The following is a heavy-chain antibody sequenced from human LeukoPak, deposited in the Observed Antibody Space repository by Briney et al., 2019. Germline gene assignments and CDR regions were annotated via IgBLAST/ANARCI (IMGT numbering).Heavy chain of an antibody. CDR1: GYTFTGYY. D-gene: IGHD3-9*01. CDR3: ARDSQSGLESNWFDP. J-gene: IGHJ5*02. V-gene: IGHV1-2*02. Sequence: GASVKVSCKASGYTFTGYYMHWVRQAPGQGLEWMGWINPNSGGTNYAQKFQGRVTMTRDTSISTAYMELSRLRSDDTAVYYCARDSQSGLESNWFDPWGQGTLVTVSS. CDR2: INPNSGGT.